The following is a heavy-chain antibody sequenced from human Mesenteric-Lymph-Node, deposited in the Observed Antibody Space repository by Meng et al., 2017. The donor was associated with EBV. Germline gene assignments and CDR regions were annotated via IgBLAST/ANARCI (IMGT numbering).Heavy chain of an antibody. Sequence: AEVEKLGCKATVSCTLSGDAFSSTYIDRCGRASGRRPEWRGRMIPQIGDTHYAKKFQGRVTMARDTSISVAYMEVTSLSPDDTAVYYGARGVRLADTSLSILDYWGQGTLVTVSS. V-gene: IGHV1-2*06. D-gene: IGHD3-16*02. CDR1: GDAFSSTY. CDR3: ARGVRLADTSLSILDY. J-gene: IGHJ4*02. CDR2: MIPQIGDT.